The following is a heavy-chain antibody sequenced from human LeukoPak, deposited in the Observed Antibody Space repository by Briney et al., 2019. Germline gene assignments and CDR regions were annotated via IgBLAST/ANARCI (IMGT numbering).Heavy chain of an antibody. J-gene: IGHJ6*03. CDR1: GGSIGSHY. V-gene: IGHV4-59*11. CDR2: VYYSGST. D-gene: IGHD1-1*01. CDR3: ARLDYYYYYYMDV. Sequence: PSETLSLTCTVSGGSIGSHYWSWIRQPPGKGLEWIGYVYYSGSTNYNPSLKSRVTMSVDTSKNQFSLELSSVTAADTAVYYCARLDYYYYYYMDVWGKGTTVTVSS.